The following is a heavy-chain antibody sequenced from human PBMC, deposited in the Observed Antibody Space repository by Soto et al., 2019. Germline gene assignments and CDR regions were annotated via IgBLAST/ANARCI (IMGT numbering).Heavy chain of an antibody. CDR3: ARVSRFGGNPNWLDP. V-gene: IGHV4-59*01. D-gene: IGHD3-10*01. CDR2: IYYSGST. CDR1: GGSINSYY. J-gene: IGHJ5*02. Sequence: PSETLSLTCTVSGGSINSYYWSWIRQPPGKGLEWIGYIYYSGSTNYNPSLKSRVTISVDTSKNQFSLKLNSVTAADTAVYYCARVSRFGGNPNWLDPWGQGTLVTVSS.